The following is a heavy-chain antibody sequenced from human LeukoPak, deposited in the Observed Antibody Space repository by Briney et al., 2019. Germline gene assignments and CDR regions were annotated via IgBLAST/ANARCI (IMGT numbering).Heavy chain of an antibody. J-gene: IGHJ6*02. Sequence: SLRLSXXXXXFTFXXXWMHWVRQAPGKGLVWVSRINSDGSSTIYADSVKGRFTISRDNAKKRLYLQMNSLTAEDTAVYYCARELMDFYYYYGMDVWGQGTTVTVSS. D-gene: IGHD3-10*01. V-gene: IGHV3-74*01. CDR3: ARELMDFYYYYGMDV. CDR1: XFTFXXXW. CDR2: INSDGSST.